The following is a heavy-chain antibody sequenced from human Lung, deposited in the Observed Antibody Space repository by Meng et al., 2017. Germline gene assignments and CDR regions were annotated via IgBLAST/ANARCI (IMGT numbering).Heavy chain of an antibody. CDR1: GYIFTRYG. V-gene: IGHV1-18*01. J-gene: IGHJ4*02. Sequence: QLQLVQSGGEVKKPGASVKVSCKAAGYIFTRYGITCVRQAPGQGLEWMGWISGYNGNTNYAQKLQGRVTMTTDTSTSTAYMELRSLRSDDTAVYYCARAEEEYCSGGSCPNFDFWGQGTLVTVSS. D-gene: IGHD2-15*01. CDR3: ARAEEEYCSGGSCPNFDF. CDR2: ISGYNGNT.